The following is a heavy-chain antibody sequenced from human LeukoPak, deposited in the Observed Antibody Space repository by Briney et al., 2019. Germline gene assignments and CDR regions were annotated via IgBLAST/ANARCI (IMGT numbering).Heavy chain of an antibody. CDR2: ISAYNGNT. CDR3: ARVDPYDSSGYYSDY. V-gene: IGHV1-18*01. Sequence: ASVKVSCKASGYTFTSYGISWVRQAPGQGLEWMGWISAYNGNTNYAQKFQGRVTITADKSTSTAYMELSSLRSEDTAVYYCARVDPYDSSGYYSDYWGQGTLVTVSS. J-gene: IGHJ4*02. CDR1: GYTFTSYG. D-gene: IGHD3-22*01.